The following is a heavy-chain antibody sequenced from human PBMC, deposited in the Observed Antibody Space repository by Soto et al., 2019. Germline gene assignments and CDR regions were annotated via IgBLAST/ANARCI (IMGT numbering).Heavy chain of an antibody. CDR1: GGSISSYY. V-gene: IGHV4-59*01. CDR3: ARSVYGDYGDY. D-gene: IGHD4-17*01. J-gene: IGHJ4*02. CDR2: IYYSGST. Sequence: SETLSLTCTVSGGSISSYYWSWIRQPPGKGLEWIGYIYYSGSTNYNPSLKSRVTISVDTSKNQFSLKLSSVTAADTAVYYCARSVYGDYGDYWGQGTLVTVSS.